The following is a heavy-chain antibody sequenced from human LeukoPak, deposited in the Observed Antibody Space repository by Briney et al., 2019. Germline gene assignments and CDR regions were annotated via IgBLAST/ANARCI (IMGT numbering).Heavy chain of an antibody. V-gene: IGHV1-8*02. CDR3: ARDYYGSKSSSFDP. D-gene: IGHD3-10*01. J-gene: IGHJ5*02. CDR2: MNPNSGNT. Sequence: ASVKVSCKASGYTFTNYDINWVRQATGQGLEWLGWMNPNSGNTGYAQNFQGGVTMTRDTSIDTAYMELTSLRYEDTAVYYCARDYYGSKSSSFDPWGQGTLVTVSS. CDR1: GYTFTNYD.